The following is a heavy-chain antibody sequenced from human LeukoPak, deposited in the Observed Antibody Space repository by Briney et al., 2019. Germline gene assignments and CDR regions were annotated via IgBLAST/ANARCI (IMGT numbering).Heavy chain of an antibody. CDR1: GGSLSGYY. J-gene: IGHJ4*02. V-gene: IGHV4-34*01. CDR2: INPRGST. Sequence: SETLSLTCGVYGGSLSGYYWSWIPQPPEKGLEWVGEINPRGSTNYNPSLKSRVTLSADTAKNQFSLTLNAVTAADTAVYYCARRRLGYYFDYWGQGTLVTVSS. CDR3: ARRRLGYYFDY. D-gene: IGHD5-24*01.